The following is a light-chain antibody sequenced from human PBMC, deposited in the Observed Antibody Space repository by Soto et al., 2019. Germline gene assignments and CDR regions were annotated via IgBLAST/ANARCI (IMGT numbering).Light chain of an antibody. Sequence: ATQMTQSPSSLSASVGDRVTIACRASQGIRTELAWYQQKRGEAPKLLIYAASALQSGVPSRFSGSGSGTDFTLTISNLQPEDFATYYCLKDSDYPRTFGQGTKVEMK. CDR3: LKDSDYPRT. CDR2: AAS. J-gene: IGKJ1*01. CDR1: QGIRTE. V-gene: IGKV1-6*01.